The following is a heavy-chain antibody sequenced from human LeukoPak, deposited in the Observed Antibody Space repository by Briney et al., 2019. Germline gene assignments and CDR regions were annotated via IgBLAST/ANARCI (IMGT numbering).Heavy chain of an antibody. CDR1: GFTFNSYA. Sequence: GGSLRLSCSASGFTFNSYAIHWVRQAPGKGLEYVSSIGTNGISTYYADSVTGRFTISRDNSKNSLYLQMSSLRAEDTAVYYCVKGQEVVYAPTFDYWGQGTLVTVSS. J-gene: IGHJ4*02. D-gene: IGHD2-8*02. CDR3: VKGQEVVYAPTFDY. CDR2: IGTNGIST. V-gene: IGHV3-64D*09.